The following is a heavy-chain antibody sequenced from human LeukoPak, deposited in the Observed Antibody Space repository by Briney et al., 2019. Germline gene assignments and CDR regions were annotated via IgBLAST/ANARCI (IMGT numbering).Heavy chain of an antibody. J-gene: IGHJ4*02. CDR1: GFTFSSYW. Sequence: GGSLRLSCAASGFTFSSYWMHWVRQAPGKGLVWVSRINSDGSSTSYADSVKGRFTISRDNARNTLYLQMNSLRAEDTAVYYCASQRWLQSSFDYWGQGTLVTVSS. D-gene: IGHD5-24*01. V-gene: IGHV3-74*01. CDR2: INSDGSST. CDR3: ASQRWLQSSFDY.